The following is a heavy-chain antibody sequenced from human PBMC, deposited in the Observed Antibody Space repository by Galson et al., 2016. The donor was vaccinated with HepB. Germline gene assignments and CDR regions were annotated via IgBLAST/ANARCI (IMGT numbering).Heavy chain of an antibody. D-gene: IGHD4-17*01. CDR1: GFIFSSYS. CDR2: ISSSTGYK. J-gene: IGHJ6*02. CDR3: ARDASPNTVTNFCLDV. V-gene: IGHV3-21*01. Sequence: SLRLSCAASGFIFSSYSMNWVRQAPGQGLEWVSYISSSTGYKYYADSVKGRFTISRDNAKNSLFLQMNSLRAEDTAVYYCARDASPNTVTNFCLDVWGQGTTVTVSS.